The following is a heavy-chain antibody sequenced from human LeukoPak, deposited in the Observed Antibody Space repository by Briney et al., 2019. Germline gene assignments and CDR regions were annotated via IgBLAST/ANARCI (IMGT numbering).Heavy chain of an antibody. CDR3: AHRKSGSFISLDY. V-gene: IGHV2-5*02. Sequence: SGPTLANPPQPLTLTSTVSGLSSRTDGVGGGWIRQPPGKALEWLALSYWDDDKRYSPSLKSRLTITKDTSKNQVVLTITNMDPVDTATYYCAHRKSGSFISLDYWGQGTLVTVSS. J-gene: IGHJ4*02. D-gene: IGHD3-10*01. CDR2: SYWDDDK. CDR1: GLSSRTDGVG.